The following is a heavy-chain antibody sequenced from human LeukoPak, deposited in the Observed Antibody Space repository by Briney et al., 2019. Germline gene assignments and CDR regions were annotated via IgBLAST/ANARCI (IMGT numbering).Heavy chain of an antibody. CDR3: ARAEYGGNSEGDR. V-gene: IGHV3-49*04. Sequence: GGSLRLSCTGSGFTFGGYAMSWVRQAPGKGLEWIGSIRSKAFGGTTDYAASVKGRFTISRDDSKSIAYLEMNSLETEDTGTYYCARAEYGGNSEGDRWGQGTLVTVSS. J-gene: IGHJ5*02. CDR2: IRSKAFGGTT. D-gene: IGHD4-23*01. CDR1: GFTFGGYA.